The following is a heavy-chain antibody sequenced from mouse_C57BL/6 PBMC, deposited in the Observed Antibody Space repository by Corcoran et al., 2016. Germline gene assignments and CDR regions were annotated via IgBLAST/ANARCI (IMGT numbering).Heavy chain of an antibody. CDR2: INPNNGGT. CDR3: ARAVIYYDYDFDY. CDR1: GYTFTDYY. Sequence: EVQLQQSGPELVKPGASVKISCKASGYTFTDYYMNWVKQSHGKSLEWIGDINPNNGGTSYNQKFKGKATLTVDKSSSTAYMELRSLTSEDSAVYYCARAVIYYDYDFDYWGQGTTLTVSS. J-gene: IGHJ2*01. V-gene: IGHV1-26*01. D-gene: IGHD2-4*01.